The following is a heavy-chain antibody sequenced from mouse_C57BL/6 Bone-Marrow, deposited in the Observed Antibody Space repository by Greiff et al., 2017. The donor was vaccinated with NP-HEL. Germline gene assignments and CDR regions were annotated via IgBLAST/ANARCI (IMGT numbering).Heavy chain of an antibody. CDR3: ARSGSSDY. Sequence: VQLQQSGPELVKPGASVKISCKASGYTFTDYYMNWVKQSHGKSLEWIGDINPNNGGTSYNQKFKGKATLTVDKSSSTAYMELRSLTSEDSAVYYGARSGSSDYWGQGTTLTVSS. CDR2: INPNNGGT. D-gene: IGHD3-1*01. V-gene: IGHV1-26*01. CDR1: GYTFTDYY. J-gene: IGHJ2*01.